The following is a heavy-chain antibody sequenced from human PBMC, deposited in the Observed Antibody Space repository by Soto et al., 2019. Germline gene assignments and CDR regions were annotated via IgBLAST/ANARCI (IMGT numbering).Heavy chain of an antibody. Sequence: SETLSLTCTVSGGSISSYHWNWIRRPPGRGLEWIGHVYYTGSTNYNPSLNSRVTISVDTSKSQFSLKLSSVTAADTAVYYCARDRGDSYGPRAFDAWGQGAMVTVSS. CDR1: GGSISSYH. J-gene: IGHJ3*01. D-gene: IGHD5-18*01. V-gene: IGHV4-59*01. CDR2: VYYTGST. CDR3: ARDRGDSYGPRAFDA.